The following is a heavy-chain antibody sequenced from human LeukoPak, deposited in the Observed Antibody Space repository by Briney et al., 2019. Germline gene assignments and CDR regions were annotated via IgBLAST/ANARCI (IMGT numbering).Heavy chain of an antibody. Sequence: GGSLRLSWAASGVTFSSDSMNWVRQAPGEGREWDSSISSSSSYIYYGDSGKGRLTISRDNAKNSLYLQMNSLRAEDTAVYYCARDESFVRLLDYWGPGTLVTVSS. D-gene: IGHD3-16*01. CDR2: ISSSSSYI. CDR1: GVTFSSDS. V-gene: IGHV3-21*01. CDR3: ARDESFVRLLDY. J-gene: IGHJ4*02.